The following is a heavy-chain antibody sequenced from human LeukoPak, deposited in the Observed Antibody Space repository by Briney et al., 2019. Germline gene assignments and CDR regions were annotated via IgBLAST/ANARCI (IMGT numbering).Heavy chain of an antibody. CDR2: ISPYTTKT. J-gene: IGHJ6*03. V-gene: IGHV1-18*01. D-gene: IGHD1-26*01. CDR1: GYTFISYG. CDR3: AREGGVGPTAPPDYYSYQMDV. Sequence: EASVKVSCKASGYTFISYGITWVRQAPGQGLEWMGWISPYTTKTNYAQSLQGRVTMTTDTSTSTAYMELRSLRSDDTAVYYCAREGGVGPTAPPDYYSYQMDVWGEGTTVTVSS.